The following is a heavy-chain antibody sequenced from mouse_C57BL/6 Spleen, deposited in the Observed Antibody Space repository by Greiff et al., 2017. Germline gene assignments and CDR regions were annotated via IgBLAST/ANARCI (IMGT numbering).Heavy chain of an antibody. Sequence: VQLQQSGPELVKPGASVKISCKASGYAFSSSWMNWVKQRPGKGLEWIGRIYPGDGDTNYNGKFKGKATLTADKSYSTAYMQLSSLTSEDTAVYFCAREEGPAGLFDYWGQGTTLTVSS. D-gene: IGHD3-3*01. CDR3: AREEGPAGLFDY. V-gene: IGHV1-82*01. CDR1: GYAFSSSW. J-gene: IGHJ2*01. CDR2: IYPGDGDT.